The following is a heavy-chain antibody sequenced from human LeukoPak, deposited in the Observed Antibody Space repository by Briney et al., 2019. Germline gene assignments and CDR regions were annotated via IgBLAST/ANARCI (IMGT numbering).Heavy chain of an antibody. CDR3: ARQAYDTGYDAFDI. Sequence: SETLSLTCTVSYGSINDYYWNWIRQPAGKGLEWIGRIYSSGSTNCNPFLKSRVTMSVDTSKNQFSLKLNSVTAADTAVYYCARQAYDTGYDAFDIWGQGTMVTVSS. CDR2: IYSSGST. J-gene: IGHJ3*02. V-gene: IGHV4-4*07. D-gene: IGHD3-22*01. CDR1: YGSINDYY.